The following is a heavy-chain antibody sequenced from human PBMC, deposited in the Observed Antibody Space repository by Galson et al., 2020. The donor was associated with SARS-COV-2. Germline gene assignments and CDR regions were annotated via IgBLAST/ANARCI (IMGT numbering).Heavy chain of an antibody. CDR2: ISSGSDII. CDR1: GFTFSSYN. Sequence: GGSLRLSCAVSGFTFSSYNMIWVRQAPGKGLEWVSYISSGSDIIYYGDSVKGRFTISRVNAKNSLYLQMNSLRADDTAVYYCARWTISSDYWGQGTLVTVSS. V-gene: IGHV3-48*01. D-gene: IGHD2-2*01. J-gene: IGHJ4*02. CDR3: ARWTISSDY.